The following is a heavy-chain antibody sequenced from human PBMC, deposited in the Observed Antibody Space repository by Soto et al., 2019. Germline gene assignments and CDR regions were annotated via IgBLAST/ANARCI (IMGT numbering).Heavy chain of an antibody. CDR2: IIPIFGTA. CDR1: GGTFSSYA. V-gene: IGHV1-69*13. CDR3: ARALPAVNGDGPDAFDI. D-gene: IGHD4-17*01. J-gene: IGHJ3*02. Sequence: SVKVSCKASGGTFSSYAISWVRQAPGQGLEWMGGIIPIFGTANYAQKFQGRVTITADESTSTAYMELSSLRSEDTAVYYCARALPAVNGDGPDAFDIWGQGKMVTVSS.